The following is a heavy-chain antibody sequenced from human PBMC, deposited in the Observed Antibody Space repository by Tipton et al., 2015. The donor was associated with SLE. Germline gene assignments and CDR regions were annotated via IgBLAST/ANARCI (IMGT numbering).Heavy chain of an antibody. CDR1: GFSFNSLW. V-gene: IGHV3-7*01. Sequence: SLRLSCAASGFSFNSLWMNWVRQAPGKGLEWVANIKQDGSEKNYVDSVKGRFTISRDNAKNSLYLQMNSLRDEDTAVHYCARTNWLDSWGQGTLVTVSS. CDR2: IKQDGSEK. CDR3: ARTNWLDS. J-gene: IGHJ5*01.